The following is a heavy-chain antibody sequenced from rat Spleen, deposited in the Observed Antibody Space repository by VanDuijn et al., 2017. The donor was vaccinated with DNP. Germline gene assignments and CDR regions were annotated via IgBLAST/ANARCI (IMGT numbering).Heavy chain of an antibody. J-gene: IGHJ2*01. CDR2: INADGGRT. CDR1: GITFSSYW. V-gene: IGHV5-58*01. Sequence: EVQLVETGGGLVQPGRSLKLSCVASGITFSSYWMYWIRQAPGKGLEWIASINADGGRTFYADSVKGRFTISRDNANGTLYLQMDNLRSEDTATYFCATYYGFNSYFFDYWGQGVMVTVSS. D-gene: IGHD1-9*01. CDR3: ATYYGFNSYFFDY.